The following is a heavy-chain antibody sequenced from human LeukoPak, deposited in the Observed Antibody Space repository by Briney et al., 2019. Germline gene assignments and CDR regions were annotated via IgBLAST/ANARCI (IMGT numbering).Heavy chain of an antibody. J-gene: IGHJ4*02. CDR1: GYTFIIYS. Sequence: ASVKVSCKASGYTFIIYSMNWVRQAPGQGLEWMGWINTNTGNPTYAQGFTGRFVFSLDTSVSTAYLQISSLKAEDTAVYYCARGALNKYSSSWPPLGYWGQGTLVTVSS. CDR2: INTNTGNP. CDR3: ARGALNKYSSSWPPLGY. D-gene: IGHD6-13*01. V-gene: IGHV7-4-1*02.